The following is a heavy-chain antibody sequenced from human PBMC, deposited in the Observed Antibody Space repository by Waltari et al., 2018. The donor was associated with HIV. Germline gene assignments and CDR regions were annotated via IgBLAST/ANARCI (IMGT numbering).Heavy chain of an antibody. CDR1: GYFFRSFG. CDR2: ISGQKRYT. J-gene: IGHJ4*02. CDR3: VRGAYGDINDY. Sequence: QVHLVQSGTEVKEPGASVRVSCKTSGYFFRSFGISWVRQAPGQGLEWIGWISGQKRYTYDEQKFQGRVAMTTDISTTTAYMELKSLISDDTAMYFCVRGAYGDINDYWGQGTLVAVSS. D-gene: IGHD4-17*01. V-gene: IGHV1-18*01.